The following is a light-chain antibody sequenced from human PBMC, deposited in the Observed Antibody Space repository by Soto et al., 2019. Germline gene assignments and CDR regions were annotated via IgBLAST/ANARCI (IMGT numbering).Light chain of an antibody. V-gene: IGLV1-44*01. CDR3: AAWDDSLNAGA. J-gene: IGLJ3*02. CDR1: SSNIGRNT. CDR2: SSD. Sequence: QSVLTQPPSASGTPGQRGTISRSGSSSNIGRNTVKWYRQLPGTAPKLLIGSSDQRPSGVPHRFSASQSGTSASLAISGLQSEDEADYSCAAWDDSLNAGAFGGGTKLTVL.